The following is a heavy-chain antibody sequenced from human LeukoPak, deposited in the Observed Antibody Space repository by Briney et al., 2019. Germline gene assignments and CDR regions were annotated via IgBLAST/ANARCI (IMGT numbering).Heavy chain of an antibody. D-gene: IGHD5-12*01. J-gene: IGHJ4*02. V-gene: IGHV4-59*11. CDR2: VFNSGGT. Sequence: SETLSLTCIVSDASFSDHYWNWIRQPPGKGLESIGYVFNSGGTNFNPSLKSRIIISVDTSKNQFSLKLRSVRAADSGVYYCARADSGYDHFDYWGQGTLATVSS. CDR3: ARADSGYDHFDY. CDR1: DASFSDHY.